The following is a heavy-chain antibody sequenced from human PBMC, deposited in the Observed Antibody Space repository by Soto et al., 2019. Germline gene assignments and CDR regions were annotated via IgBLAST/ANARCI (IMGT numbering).Heavy chain of an antibody. J-gene: IGHJ4*02. CDR2: IKQYEIEK. V-gene: IGHV3-7*01. Sequence: EVQLVESGGGLVQPGGSLRISCKGSGFSFSSYWMSWVRQAPGKGLEWVASIKQYEIEKYYVDSVKGRFTISRDNVDDSVLLHMNSLRADDTAVYFCVRDVGFDYVNWGQGTLVTVYS. CDR3: VRDVGFDYVN. CDR1: GFSFSSYW. D-gene: IGHD3-16*01.